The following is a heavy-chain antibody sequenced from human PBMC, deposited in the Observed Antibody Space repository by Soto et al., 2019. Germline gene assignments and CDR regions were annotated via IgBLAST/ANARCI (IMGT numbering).Heavy chain of an antibody. D-gene: IGHD3-10*01. CDR1: GFSFSIYS. Sequence: EGQMVEFGGGLVKPGVSLRLSCAASGFSFSIYSYNWVRQAPGTGLEWLSYISPAGSSIYYVDSVKGGFTISRDIARDSVYLQMNSLRAEDTAVYYCAKDRGGSGAFDIWGQGTMVTVSS. V-gene: IGHV3-48*01. J-gene: IGHJ3*02. CDR3: AKDRGGSGAFDI. CDR2: ISPAGSSI.